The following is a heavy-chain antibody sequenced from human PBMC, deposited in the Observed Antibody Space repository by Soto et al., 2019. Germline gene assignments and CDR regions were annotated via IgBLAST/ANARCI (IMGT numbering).Heavy chain of an antibody. V-gene: IGHV1-18*01. CDR2: ISAYNGNT. Sequence: ASVKVSCKASGYTFTSYGISWVRQAPGQGLEWMGWISAYNGNTNYAQKFQGRVTMTEDTSTDTAYMELSSLRSEDTAVYHCATDFNGAAFDIWGQGTMVTVSS. CDR3: ATDFNGAAFDI. J-gene: IGHJ3*02. D-gene: IGHD4-17*01. CDR1: GYTFTSYG.